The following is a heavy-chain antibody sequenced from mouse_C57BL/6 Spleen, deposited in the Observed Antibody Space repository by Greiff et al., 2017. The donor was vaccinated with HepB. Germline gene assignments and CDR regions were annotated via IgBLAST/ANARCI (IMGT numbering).Heavy chain of an antibody. D-gene: IGHD2-4*01. J-gene: IGHJ3*01. CDR3: ARDRRHDYDGFAY. CDR2: ISDGGSYT. CDR1: GFTFSSYA. Sequence: EVKVVESGGGLVKPGGSLKLSCAASGFTFSSYAMSWVRQTPEKRLEWVATISDGGSYTYYPDNVKGRFTISRDNAKNNLYLQMSHLKSEDTAMYYCARDRRHDYDGFAYWGQGTLVTVSA. V-gene: IGHV5-4*01.